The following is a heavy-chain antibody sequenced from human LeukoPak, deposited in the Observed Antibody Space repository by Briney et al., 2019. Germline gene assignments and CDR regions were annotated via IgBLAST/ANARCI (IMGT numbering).Heavy chain of an antibody. J-gene: IGHJ4*02. CDR3: ASHQPNSYGKYYFDY. Sequence: GGSLRLSCAASGFTFSSYSMNWVRQAPGKGLEWVSSISSSSSYIYYADSVKGRFTISRDNAKNSLYLQMNSLRAEDTAVYYCASHQPNSYGKYYFDYWGQGTLVTVSS. D-gene: IGHD5-18*01. CDR2: ISSSSSYI. V-gene: IGHV3-21*01. CDR1: GFTFSSYS.